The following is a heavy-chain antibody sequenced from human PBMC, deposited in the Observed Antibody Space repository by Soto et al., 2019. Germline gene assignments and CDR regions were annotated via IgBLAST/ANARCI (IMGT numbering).Heavy chain of an antibody. CDR3: ARWFTYGNFDYFDY. J-gene: IGHJ4*02. CDR1: GFTFSSDW. D-gene: IGHD3-10*01. Sequence: GGSLRLSCAASGFTFSSDWMHWFRRAPGKGLAWVSRIDSGGRTTTYADSVKGRFTISRDNAKNTLYLQMNGLRAEDTALYYCARWFTYGNFDYFDYWGQGTQVTVSS. CDR2: IDSGGRTT. V-gene: IGHV3-74*01.